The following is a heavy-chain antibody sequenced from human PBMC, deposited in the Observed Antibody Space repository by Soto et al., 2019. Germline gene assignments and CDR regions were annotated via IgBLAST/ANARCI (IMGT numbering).Heavy chain of an antibody. Sequence: VQLQESGPGLVRPSETLSLRCFVSGDSISGFNWWAWVRQSPGQGLEWIGEIFHNGGPKYNPSLTSRVTISVDKSKNQFSLNLTSVTAADTAIYYCARSRYGRFGLDVWGQGTTVAVSS. CDR2: IFHNGGP. D-gene: IGHD3-16*02. J-gene: IGHJ6*02. CDR1: GDSISGFNW. CDR3: ARSRYGRFGLDV. V-gene: IGHV4-4*02.